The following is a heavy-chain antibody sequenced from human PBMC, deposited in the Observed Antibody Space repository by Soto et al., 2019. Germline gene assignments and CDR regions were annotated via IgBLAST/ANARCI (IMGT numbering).Heavy chain of an antibody. D-gene: IGHD3-10*01. V-gene: IGHV3-30*18. CDR3: AKNIVRGHWYFEL. CDR2: ISSEGSQK. J-gene: IGHJ2*01. CDR1: GIAFSGCG. Sequence: QVQLVDSGGGVVQPGKSLRLSCAASGIAFSGCGMFWVRQTPSKGLEWVAAISSEGSQKYYADSVKGRFTISRDNSKNTLYVQMNGLTTEDTAVYYCAKNIVRGHWYFELWGRGTLVTVSS.